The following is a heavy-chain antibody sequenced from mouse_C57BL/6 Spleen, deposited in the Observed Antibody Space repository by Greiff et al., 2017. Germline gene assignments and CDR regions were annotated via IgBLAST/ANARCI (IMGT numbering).Heavy chain of an antibody. CDR3: ARSEPYYYAMDY. CDR1: GYAFSSYW. V-gene: IGHV1-80*01. Sequence: VHLVESGAELVKPGASVKISCKASGYAFSSYWMNWVKQRPGKGLEWIGQIYPGDGDTNYNGKFKGKATLTADKSSSTAYMQLSSLTSEDSAVYFCARSEPYYYAMDYWGQGTSVTVAS. CDR2: IYPGDGDT. J-gene: IGHJ4*01.